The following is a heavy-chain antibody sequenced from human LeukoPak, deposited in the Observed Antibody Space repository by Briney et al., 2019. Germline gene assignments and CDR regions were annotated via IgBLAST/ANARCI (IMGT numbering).Heavy chain of an antibody. V-gene: IGHV3-23*01. J-gene: IGHJ4*02. CDR1: GFTFSSYA. CDR3: ARDRYGDSLLDY. CDR2: ISGSGGST. Sequence: GGSLRLSCAASGFTFSSYAMSWIRQAPGKGLEWVSAISGSGGSTYYADSVKGRFTISRDNSKNTLYLQMNSLRAEDTAVYYCARDRYGDSLLDYWGQGTLVTVSS. D-gene: IGHD4-17*01.